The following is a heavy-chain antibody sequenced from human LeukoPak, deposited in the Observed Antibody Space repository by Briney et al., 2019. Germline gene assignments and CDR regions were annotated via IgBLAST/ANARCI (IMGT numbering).Heavy chain of an antibody. CDR3: TSKAY. CDR2: ISGSGGST. CDR1: GFNFSSYG. V-gene: IGHV3-23*01. Sequence: GGSLRLSCAASGFNFSSYGMSWVRHAPGKGLEWVSAISGSGGSTYYSHSVKGRFTISRDHSKPTLYLQMNSLRADDTAVYYCTSKAYWGQGTLVTVSS. J-gene: IGHJ4*02.